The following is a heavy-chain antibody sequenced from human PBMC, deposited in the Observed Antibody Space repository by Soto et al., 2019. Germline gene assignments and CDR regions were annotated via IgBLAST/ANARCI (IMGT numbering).Heavy chain of an antibody. Sequence: EVQLVESGGGLIQPGRSLRLSCTPSGFTFPDYGVSWFRQAPGKGLEWLGFIRSRPYGGTTEYAASVEGRFTISRDNSEGIAYLQMNSLKPEDTAVYYCAKKFDYGDYPFYFDCWGQGTLVTVSS. CDR1: GFTFPDYG. CDR2: IRSRPYGGTT. J-gene: IGHJ4*02. D-gene: IGHD4-17*01. V-gene: IGHV3-49*03. CDR3: AKKFDYGDYPFYFDC.